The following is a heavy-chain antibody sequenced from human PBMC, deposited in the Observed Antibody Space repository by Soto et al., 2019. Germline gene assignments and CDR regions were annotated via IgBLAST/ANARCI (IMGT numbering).Heavy chain of an antibody. CDR3: ARTLCSGCYDDHYYGMDV. V-gene: IGHV1-46*01. CDR2: INPSGGST. CDR1: GYTFTSYY. J-gene: IGHJ6*02. D-gene: IGHD1-26*01. Sequence: ASVKVSCKASGYTFTSYYMHWVRQAPGQGLEWMGIINPSGGSTSYAQKLQGRVTMTTDTSTSTAYMELRSLRSDDTAVYYCARTLCSGCYDDHYYGMDVWGQGTTVTVSS.